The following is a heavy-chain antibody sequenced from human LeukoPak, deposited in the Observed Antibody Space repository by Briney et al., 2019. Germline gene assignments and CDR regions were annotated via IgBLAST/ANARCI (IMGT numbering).Heavy chain of an antibody. CDR2: IHRRGSP. CDR1: LDXTTSNF. D-gene: IGHD1-14*01. Sequence: SETLSLTCTVSLDXTTSNFCSWVRQPPGKGLEWIGEIHRRGSPNYNPSLQSRVTISIDRSRNQIVLELSSVTAADTAVYYCAREILGGFNPGAYWGQGTLVTVSS. V-gene: IGHV4-4*02. J-gene: IGHJ4*02. CDR3: AREILGGFNPGAY.